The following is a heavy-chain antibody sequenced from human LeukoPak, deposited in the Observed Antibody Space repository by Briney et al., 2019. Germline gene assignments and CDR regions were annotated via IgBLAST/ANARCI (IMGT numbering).Heavy chain of an antibody. CDR1: GGSVSSGSYY. D-gene: IGHD2-2*01. V-gene: IGHV4-61*09. J-gene: IGHJ3*02. Sequence: MASETLSLTCTVSGGSVSSGSYYWSWIRQPAGRGLEWIGHIYNSESTNYNHSLKSRVTISVDTSKNKFSLKLTSLTAADTAVYYCARDDWTYCSSTTCPDADIWGQGTMVTVSS. CDR3: ARDDWTYCSSTTCPDADI. CDR2: IYNSEST.